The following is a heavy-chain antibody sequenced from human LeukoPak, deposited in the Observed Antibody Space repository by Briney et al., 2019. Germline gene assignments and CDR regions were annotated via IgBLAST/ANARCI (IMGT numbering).Heavy chain of an antibody. J-gene: IGHJ3*01. V-gene: IGHV3-7*03. CDR1: GFTFSGFW. CDR2: INSDGSER. CDR3: ARSSYSSSSSV. D-gene: IGHD6-6*01. Sequence: GGSLRLSCAVSGFTFSGFWMSWSRQAPGKGLEWVASINSDGSERYYADVVKGRFTISRDNAKNSLYLQINSLRAEDTAVYYCARSSYSSSSSVWGQGTMVTVSS.